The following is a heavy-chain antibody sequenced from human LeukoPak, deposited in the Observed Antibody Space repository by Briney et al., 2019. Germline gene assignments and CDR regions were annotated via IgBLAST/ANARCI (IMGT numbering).Heavy chain of an antibody. CDR1: GYAFTSYY. V-gene: IGHV1-46*01. J-gene: IGHJ4*02. CDR3: ARNLDSSMVPYYFDY. D-gene: IGHD5-18*01. CDR2: VNPSTGST. Sequence: ASVKVSCKASGYAFTSYYMHWVRQAPGQGLEWMGIVNPSTGSTNYAQKFQGRVTMTRDTPTSTVYMDLSSLRSEDTAIYYCARNLDSSMVPYYFDYWGQGTLVTVSS.